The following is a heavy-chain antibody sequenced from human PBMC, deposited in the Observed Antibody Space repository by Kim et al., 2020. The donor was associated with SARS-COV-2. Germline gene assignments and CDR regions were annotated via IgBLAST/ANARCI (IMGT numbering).Heavy chain of an antibody. V-gene: IGHV3-21*01. D-gene: IGHD2-15*01. CDR1: GFTFSSYS. J-gene: IGHJ4*02. CDR3: ARGGEDIVVVVANDY. Sequence: GGSLRLSCAASGFTFSSYSMNWVRQAPGKGLEWVSSISSSSSYIYYADSVKGRFTISRDNAKNSLYLQMNSLRAEDTAVYYCARGGEDIVVVVANDYWGQGTLVTVSS. CDR2: ISSSSSYI.